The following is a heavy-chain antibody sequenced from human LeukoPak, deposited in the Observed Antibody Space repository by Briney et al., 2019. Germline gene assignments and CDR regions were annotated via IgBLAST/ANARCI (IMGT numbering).Heavy chain of an antibody. CDR3: ARQYCSSTSCYKRGYYYYYMDV. CDR1: GFTFSSYW. CDR2: IKEDGSEK. D-gene: IGHD2-2*02. Sequence: QPGGSLRLSCAASGFTFSSYWMSWVRQAPGKGLEWMANIKEDGSEKYYVDSVKGRFTISRDNAKNSLSLQMNSLRAEDTAVYYCARQYCSSTSCYKRGYYYYYMDVWGKGTTVTVSS. V-gene: IGHV3-7*01. J-gene: IGHJ6*03.